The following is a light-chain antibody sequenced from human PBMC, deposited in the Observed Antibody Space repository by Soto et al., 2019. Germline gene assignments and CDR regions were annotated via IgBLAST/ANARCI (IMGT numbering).Light chain of an antibody. J-gene: IGKJ1*01. CDR3: QHYNSYSEA. CDR2: KAS. V-gene: IGKV1-5*03. CDR1: QTISSW. Sequence: IQVTQYTSTLSGSVGDRVTITCRASQTISSWLAWYQQKPGKAPKLLIYKASTLKSGVPSRFSGSGSGTEFTLTISSLQPDDFATYYCQHYNSYSEAFGQGTKVDIK.